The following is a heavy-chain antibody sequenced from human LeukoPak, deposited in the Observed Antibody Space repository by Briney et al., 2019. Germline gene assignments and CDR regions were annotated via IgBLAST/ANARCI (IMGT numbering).Heavy chain of an antibody. CDR1: GGSISSSNYY. V-gene: IGHV4-39*01. J-gene: IGHJ1*01. CDR3: AGEITSSCHH. D-gene: IGHD1-14*01. Sequence: SATLSITCTVSGGSISSSNYYWGWVRQPPGKGLEWIGSIYYSGTTFYKPALKSRVTISVDTSKNQFSLKLSSVTAADTAVYYCAGEITSSCHHWGQGTLVTVSS. CDR2: IYYSGTT.